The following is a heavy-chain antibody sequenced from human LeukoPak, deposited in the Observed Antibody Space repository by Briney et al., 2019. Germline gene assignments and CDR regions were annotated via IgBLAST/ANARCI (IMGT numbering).Heavy chain of an antibody. V-gene: IGHV1-69*01. CDR2: IIPIFGTA. Sequence: ASVKVSCKASGGTFSSYAISWVRQAPGQGLEWMGGIIPIFGTANYTQKFQGRVTITADESTSTAYMELSSLRSEDTAVYYCAIGITGTTSFDYWGQGTLVTVSS. D-gene: IGHD1-7*01. CDR3: AIGITGTTSFDY. J-gene: IGHJ4*02. CDR1: GGTFSSYA.